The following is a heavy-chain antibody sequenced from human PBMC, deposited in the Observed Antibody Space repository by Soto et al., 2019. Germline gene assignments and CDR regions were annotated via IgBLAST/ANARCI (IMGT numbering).Heavy chain of an antibody. CDR3: ARGEGGNGNWYAV. D-gene: IGHD2-15*01. V-gene: IGHV1-69*08. CDR2: IIPMSPRP. CDR1: GDTFNRYT. Sequence: QVQLLQSGAEVKKPGSSVNVACKASGDTFNRYTISWVRQAPGQSLEWMGRIIPMSPRPIYAQKLRGRVTFTADKSTTSVYMELSSLTSDDTAVYYCARGEGGNGNWYAVWGQGTLVTVSS. J-gene: IGHJ4*02.